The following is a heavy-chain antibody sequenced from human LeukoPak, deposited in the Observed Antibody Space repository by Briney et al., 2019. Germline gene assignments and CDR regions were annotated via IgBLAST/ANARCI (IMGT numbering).Heavy chain of an antibody. CDR1: GLTFSSYA. Sequence: GGSLRLSCAASGLTFSSYAMSWVRQAPGKGLEWVAIISYDGSNKYYADSVKGRFTISRDNSKKTLYLQMNSLRAEDTAVYYCARDSRYIVVVPSAIPPNYYLDYWGQGTLVTVSS. V-gene: IGHV3-30-3*01. D-gene: IGHD2-2*01. CDR2: ISYDGSNK. J-gene: IGHJ4*02. CDR3: ARDSRYIVVVPSAIPPNYYLDY.